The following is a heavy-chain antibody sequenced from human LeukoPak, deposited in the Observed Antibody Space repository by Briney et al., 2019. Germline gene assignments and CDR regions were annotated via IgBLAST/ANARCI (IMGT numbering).Heavy chain of an antibody. D-gene: IGHD6-13*01. Sequence: SETLSLTCAVYGGSFSGYYWSWIRQPPGKGLEWIGEINHSGSTNYNPSLKSRVTISVDTSKNQFSLKLSSVTAADTAVYYCARRQNSSHRLYYYYGRDVWGQGTTVTVSS. V-gene: IGHV4-34*01. CDR1: GGSFSGYY. CDR2: INHSGST. J-gene: IGHJ6*02. CDR3: ARRQNSSHRLYYYYGRDV.